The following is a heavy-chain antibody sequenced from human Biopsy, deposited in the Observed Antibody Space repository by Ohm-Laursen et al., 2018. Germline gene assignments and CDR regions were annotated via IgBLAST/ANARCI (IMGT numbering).Heavy chain of an antibody. CDR2: MWSDGINK. CDR1: GFAFSYYG. Sequence: SRRLSCSAPGFAFSYYGLHWVRQAPGKGLQWVAVMWSDGINKNYADSVKGRFTVSRDNSNNVLYLQMSSLRDEDSAVYYCARDDDTTGHYMILNHWGQGTLVTVSS. CDR3: ARDDDTTGHYMILNH. D-gene: IGHD3-9*01. V-gene: IGHV3-33*01. J-gene: IGHJ5*02.